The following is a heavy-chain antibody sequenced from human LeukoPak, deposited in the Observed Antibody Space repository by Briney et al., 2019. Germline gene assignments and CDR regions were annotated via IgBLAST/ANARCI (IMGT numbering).Heavy chain of an antibody. V-gene: IGHV7-4-1*02. D-gene: IGHD3-10*01. CDR1: GYTFTNYA. CDR3: ARDQGSFPLDY. CDR2: INTDTGNP. Sequence: ASVKVSCKASGYTFTNYALNWVRQAPGQGLEWMGWINTDTGNPTYAQGFTGRFVSSLDTSVSTAYLHISNLKAEDTAVYYCARDQGSFPLDYWGQGTLVTVSS. J-gene: IGHJ4*02.